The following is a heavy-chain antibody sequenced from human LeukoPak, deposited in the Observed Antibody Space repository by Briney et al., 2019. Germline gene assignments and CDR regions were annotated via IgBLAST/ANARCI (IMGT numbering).Heavy chain of an antibody. Sequence: ASVKVSCKASGYTFTSYYMHWVRQAPGQGLEWMGIINPSGGSTSYAQKFQGRVTMTRDTSTSTVYMELSSLRSEDTAVYYCARREHDSSGYNVGGDDAFDIWGQGTMVTVSS. CDR1: GYTFTSYY. J-gene: IGHJ3*02. V-gene: IGHV1-46*01. CDR3: ARREHDSSGYNVGGDDAFDI. D-gene: IGHD3-22*01. CDR2: INPSGGST.